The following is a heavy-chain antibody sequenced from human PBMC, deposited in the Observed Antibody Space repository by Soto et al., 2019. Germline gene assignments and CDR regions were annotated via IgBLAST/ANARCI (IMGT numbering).Heavy chain of an antibody. CDR3: ARGPNYCPNGVCYPNYFDY. CDR1: GGSFSGYY. J-gene: IGHJ4*02. V-gene: IGHV4-34*01. CDR2: INHSGST. D-gene: IGHD2-8*01. Sequence: SETLSLTCAVYGGSFSGYYWSWIRPPPGKGLEWIGEINHSGSTNYNPSLKSRVTISVDTSKNQFSLKLSSVTTADMAVYYCARGPNYCPNGVCYPNYFDYWGQGTLVTVSS.